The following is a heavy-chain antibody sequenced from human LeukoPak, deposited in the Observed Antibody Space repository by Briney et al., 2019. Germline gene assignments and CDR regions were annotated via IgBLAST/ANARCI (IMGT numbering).Heavy chain of an antibody. D-gene: IGHD1-1*01. J-gene: IGHJ2*01. CDR1: GFTFTNYA. Sequence: GGSLRLSCAASGFTFTNYAMSWIRQAPGKGLDWFSAISGGGEDTYYPNSVKGRFTISRDNSKNTLYLQMNSLGAEDTAIYYCAKPRAMTTGVGRYFDLWGRGTLVTVSS. CDR2: ISGGGEDT. V-gene: IGHV3-23*01. CDR3: AKPRAMTTGVGRYFDL.